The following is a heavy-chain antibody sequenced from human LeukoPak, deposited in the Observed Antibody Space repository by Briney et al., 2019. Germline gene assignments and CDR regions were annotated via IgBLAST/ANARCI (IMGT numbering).Heavy chain of an antibody. CDR2: ISGSGDST. D-gene: IGHD1-14*01. Sequence: GGSLRLSCTASGFIFDTHTLTWVRQAPGKGLEWVASISGSGDSTNYGDSVRGRFTISRDNFKRTVHLEMSNLRADDTAMYYCVRRAAVRGMDFWGLGTTVIVSS. J-gene: IGHJ6*02. V-gene: IGHV3-23*01. CDR3: VRRAAVRGMDF. CDR1: GFIFDTHT.